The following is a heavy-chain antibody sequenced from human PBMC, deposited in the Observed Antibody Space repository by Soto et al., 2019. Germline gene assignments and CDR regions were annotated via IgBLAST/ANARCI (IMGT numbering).Heavy chain of an antibody. CDR3: AKGIYGSGSSIDY. CDR1: GFTFSSYG. Sequence: GGSLRLSCAASGFTFSSYGMHWVRQAPGKGLEWVAVISYDGSNKYYADSVKGRFTISRDNSKNTLYLQMNSLRAEDTAVYYCAKGIYGSGSSIDYWGPGTTVTVSS. D-gene: IGHD3-10*01. V-gene: IGHV3-30*18. CDR2: ISYDGSNK. J-gene: IGHJ4*02.